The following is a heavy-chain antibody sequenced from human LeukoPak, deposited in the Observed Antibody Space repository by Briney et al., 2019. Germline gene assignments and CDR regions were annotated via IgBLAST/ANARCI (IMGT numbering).Heavy chain of an antibody. CDR2: ICGSGGST. J-gene: IGHJ4*02. CDR1: GFTFSSYA. CDR3: AKDPQIKRGYSKPY. D-gene: IGHD5-18*01. Sequence: GGSPRLSCAASGFTFSSYAMSWVRQAPGKGLEWVSAICGSGGSTYYADSVKGRFTISRDNSKNTLYLQMNGLRAEDTAVYYCAKDPQIKRGYSKPYWGQGTLVTVSS. V-gene: IGHV3-23*01.